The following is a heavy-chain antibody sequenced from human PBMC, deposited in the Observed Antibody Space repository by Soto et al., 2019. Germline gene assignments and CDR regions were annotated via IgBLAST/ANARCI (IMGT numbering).Heavy chain of an antibody. CDR1: GYTFTSYG. CDR3: ARPIDPPYYYDSSGSPLDY. V-gene: IGHV1-18*01. Sequence: ASVKVSCKASGYTFTSYGISWVRQAPGQGLEWMVCISAYNGNPNYAQKLQGRVTMTTDTYTSTADMELRSLRSDDTAVYYCARPIDPPYYYDSSGSPLDYWGQGTLVNVSS. CDR2: ISAYNGNP. D-gene: IGHD3-22*01. J-gene: IGHJ4*02.